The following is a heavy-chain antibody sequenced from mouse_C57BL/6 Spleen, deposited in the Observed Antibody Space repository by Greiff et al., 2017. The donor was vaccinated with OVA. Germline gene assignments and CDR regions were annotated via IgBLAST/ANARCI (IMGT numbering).Heavy chain of an antibody. CDR1: GYTFTSYW. D-gene: IGHD1-1*01. V-gene: IGHV1-69*01. Sequence: QVQLQQPGAELVMPGASVKLSCKASGYTFTSYWMHWVKQRPGQGLEWIGEIDPSDSYTNYNQKFKGKSTLTVDKSSSTAYMQLISLTSEDSAVYYCARAPLRYYFDYWGQGTTLTVSS. CDR3: ARAPLRYYFDY. CDR2: IDPSDSYT. J-gene: IGHJ2*01.